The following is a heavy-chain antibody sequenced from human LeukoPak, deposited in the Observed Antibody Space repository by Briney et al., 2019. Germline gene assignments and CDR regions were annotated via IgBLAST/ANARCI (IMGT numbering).Heavy chain of an antibody. Sequence: SETLSLTCAVYGGSFSGYYWSWIRQPPGKGLEWIGEINHSGSTNYNPSLKSRVTISVDTSKNQFSLKLSSVTAADTAVYYCARRDFWSGYHNFDYWGQGTLVTVSS. CDR1: GGSFSGYY. CDR2: INHSGST. CDR3: ARRDFWSGYHNFDY. J-gene: IGHJ4*02. D-gene: IGHD3-3*01. V-gene: IGHV4-34*01.